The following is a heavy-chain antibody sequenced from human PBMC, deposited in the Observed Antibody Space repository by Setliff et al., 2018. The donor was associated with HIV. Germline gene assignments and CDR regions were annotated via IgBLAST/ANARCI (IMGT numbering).Heavy chain of an antibody. CDR3: ARGVPLLPPHY. CDR1: GGSISSNNYY. CDR2: IFYSETVYYGGRT. D-gene: IGHD2-21*02. J-gene: IGHJ4*02. Sequence: SETLSLTCTVSGGSISSNNYYWGWIRQPPGKGPEWIGSIFYSETVYYGGRTYYSPSLKSRVTISVDTSKNQFSLSLTSVTAADTAVYYCARGVPLLPPHYWGQGTLVTVSS. V-gene: IGHV4-39*07.